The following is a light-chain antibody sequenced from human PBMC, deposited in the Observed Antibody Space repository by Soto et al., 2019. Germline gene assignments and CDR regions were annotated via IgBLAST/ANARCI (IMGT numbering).Light chain of an antibody. J-gene: IGLJ3*02. V-gene: IGLV2-14*01. CDR3: SSYTSSTTWL. Sequence: QSALTQPASVSGSPGQSIAISCTGSSSDIGDYNYVSWYQHHPGEAPKLMIYDVSNRPSGVSSRFSGSKSGNTASLTISGLQAEDEADYYCSSYTSSTTWLFGGGTQLTVL. CDR2: DVS. CDR1: SSDIGDYNY.